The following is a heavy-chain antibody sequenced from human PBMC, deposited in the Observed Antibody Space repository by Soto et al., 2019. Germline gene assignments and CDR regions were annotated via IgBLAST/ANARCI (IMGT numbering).Heavy chain of an antibody. J-gene: IGHJ3*01. D-gene: IGHD3-9*01. CDR2: IKQDESEI. V-gene: IGHV3-7*01. Sequence: EVQLVESGGGLVQPGGSLRLSCAASGFTFSSYWVSGVRQAPGKGLEWVAKIKQDESEIYYVDSVKGRFTISRDNAKNPLYLQMNSMRVEDTAVYYGAAVITILALDVWGQGTMVTVSS. CDR3: AAVITILALDV. CDR1: GFTFSSYW.